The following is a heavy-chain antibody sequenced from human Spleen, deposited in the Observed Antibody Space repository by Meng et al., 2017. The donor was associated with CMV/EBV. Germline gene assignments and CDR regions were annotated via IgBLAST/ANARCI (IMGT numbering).Heavy chain of an antibody. Sequence: ASVKVSCKASGYTFTSYGTSWVRQAPGQGLEWMGWISAYNGNTNYAQKLQGRVTMTTDTSTSTAYMELRSLRSDDTAVYYCARGPPYDFWSGYLVYWGQGTLVTVSS. CDR1: GYTFTSYG. CDR3: ARGPPYDFWSGYLVY. CDR2: ISAYNGNT. J-gene: IGHJ4*02. V-gene: IGHV1-18*01. D-gene: IGHD3-3*01.